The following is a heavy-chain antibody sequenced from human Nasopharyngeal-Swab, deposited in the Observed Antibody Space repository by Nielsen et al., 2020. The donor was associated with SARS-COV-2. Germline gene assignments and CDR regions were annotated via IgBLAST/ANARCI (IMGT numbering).Heavy chain of an antibody. CDR1: GASISSSSYY. J-gene: IGHJ6*02. CDR3: ARVLGYCSSTSCYEPYYYGMDV. V-gene: IGHV4-39*01. D-gene: IGHD2-2*01. CDR2: IYYSGST. Sequence: SETLSLTCAVSGASISSSSYYWGWIRQPPGKGLEWIGSIYYSGSTYYNPSLKSRVTISVDTSKDQFSLKLSSVTAADTAVYYCARVLGYCSSTSCYEPYYYGMDVWGQGTTVTVSS.